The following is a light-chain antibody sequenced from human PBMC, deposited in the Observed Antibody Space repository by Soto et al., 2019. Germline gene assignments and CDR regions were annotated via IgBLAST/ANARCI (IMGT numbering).Light chain of an antibody. J-gene: IGKJ4*01. CDR3: QQANSFPRT. CDR2: KAS. V-gene: IGKV1-5*03. CDR1: QSISVW. Sequence: DIQMTQSPSSLSASVGDRVTITCRASQSISVWLAWYQQKAGKAPNLLIYKASRLESGVPSRFSGSGSETEFTLTISGLQPGDSATYYCQQANSFPRTFGGGTKVDIK.